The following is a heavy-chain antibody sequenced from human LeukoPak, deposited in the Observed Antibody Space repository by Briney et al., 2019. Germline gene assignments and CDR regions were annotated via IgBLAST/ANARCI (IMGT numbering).Heavy chain of an antibody. V-gene: IGHV4-59*12. D-gene: IGHD4-17*01. CDR2: IYYSGST. CDR3: ARDHPDYGDYCFDY. CDR1: GGSISSYY. J-gene: IGHJ4*02. Sequence: PSETLSLTCTVSGGSISSYYWSWIRQPPGKGLEWIGYIYYSGSTNYNPSLKSRVTISVDTSKNQFSLKLSSVTAADTAVYYCARDHPDYGDYCFDYWGQGTLVTVSS.